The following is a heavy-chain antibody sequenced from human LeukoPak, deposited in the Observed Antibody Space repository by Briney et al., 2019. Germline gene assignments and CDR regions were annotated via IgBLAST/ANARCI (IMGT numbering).Heavy chain of an antibody. Sequence: PETLSLTCIVPGGSISYYYWSWIRQPPGKGLEWIGYVYYTGSTNYNPSLKSRVTISLDTSNNQFSLKLSSVTAADTAVYYCATGQVYYGSEYWGQGTLVTVSS. CDR2: VYYTGST. D-gene: IGHD3-10*01. CDR3: ATGQVYYGSEY. CDR1: GGSISYYY. J-gene: IGHJ4*02. V-gene: IGHV4-59*01.